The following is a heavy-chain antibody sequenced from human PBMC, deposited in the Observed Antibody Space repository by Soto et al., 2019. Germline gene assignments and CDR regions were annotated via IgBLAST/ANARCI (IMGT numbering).Heavy chain of an antibody. V-gene: IGHV3-23*01. CDR2: ISGSGGST. J-gene: IGHJ6*02. Sequence: GGSLRLSCAASGFTFSSYAMSWVRQAPGKGLEWVSAISGSGGSTYYADSVRGRFTISRDNSKNTLYLQMNSLRAEDTAVYYCAKDSPYYDFWSGYPSIGTTGSLLWGQGTTVTVSS. CDR1: GFTFSSYA. D-gene: IGHD3-3*01. CDR3: AKDSPYYDFWSGYPSIGTTGSLL.